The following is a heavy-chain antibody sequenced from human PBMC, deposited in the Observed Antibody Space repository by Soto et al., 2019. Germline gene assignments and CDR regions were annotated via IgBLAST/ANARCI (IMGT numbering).Heavy chain of an antibody. J-gene: IGHJ6*03. D-gene: IGHD2-8*01. Sequence: EVQLLESGGGLVQPGGSLRLSCAASGFTFSSYAMSWVRQAPGRGLEWVSAISGSGGSTYYADSVKGRFTISRDNSKNTLYLQMNSLRAEDTAVYYCAKCLYVGYYYYYMDVWGKGTTVTVSS. CDR3: AKCLYVGYYYYYMDV. CDR1: GFTFSSYA. CDR2: ISGSGGST. V-gene: IGHV3-23*01.